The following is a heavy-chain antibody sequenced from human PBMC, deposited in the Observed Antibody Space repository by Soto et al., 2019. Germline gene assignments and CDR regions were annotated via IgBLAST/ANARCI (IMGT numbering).Heavy chain of an antibody. CDR3: ARHKYSYSSSWHDY. V-gene: IGHV4-61*08. CDR1: GGSISSGDYY. Sequence: SETLSLTCTVSGGSISSGDYYWSWIRQPPGKGLEWIGYIYYSGSTNYNPSLKSRVTISVDTSKNQFSLKLSSVTAADTAVYYCARHKYSYSSSWHDYWGQGTRVTVSS. J-gene: IGHJ4*02. D-gene: IGHD6-13*01. CDR2: IYYSGST.